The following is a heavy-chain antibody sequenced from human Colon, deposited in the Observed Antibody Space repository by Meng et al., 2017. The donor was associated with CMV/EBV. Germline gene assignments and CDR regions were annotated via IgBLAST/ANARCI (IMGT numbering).Heavy chain of an antibody. CDR3: VRGGAAAEGFDF. J-gene: IGHJ4*02. CDR1: EFAFSSFA. Sequence: GGSLRLSCAGSEFAFSSFAMSWIRQAPGKGLAWVSSMSSGGSYIYYADSVKGRFTISRDFANNSVSLQMHSLRVDDTATYHCVRGGAAAEGFDFWGQGTVVTVSS. D-gene: IGHD6-13*01. V-gene: IGHV3-21*01. CDR2: MSSGGSYI.